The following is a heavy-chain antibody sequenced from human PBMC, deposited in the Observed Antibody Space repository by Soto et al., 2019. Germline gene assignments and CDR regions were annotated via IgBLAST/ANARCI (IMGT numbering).Heavy chain of an antibody. D-gene: IGHD6-13*01. V-gene: IGHV4-34*01. Sequence: QVQLQQWGAGLLKPLETLSLTCAVYGGSFSGYYWSWIRQPPGKGLEWIGEINHSGSTNYNPSLKSRVNISVDTSKNQFSRQLSSVTAADTAVYYCARGRGPGRIPAAGMNYYGMDVWGQGTTVTVSS. J-gene: IGHJ6*02. CDR1: GGSFSGYY. CDR3: ARGRGPGRIPAAGMNYYGMDV. CDR2: INHSGST.